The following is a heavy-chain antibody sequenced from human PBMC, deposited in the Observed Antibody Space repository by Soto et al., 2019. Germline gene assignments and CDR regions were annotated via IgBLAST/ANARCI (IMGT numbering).Heavy chain of an antibody. J-gene: IGHJ4*02. CDR2: IKSKTDGGAT. CDR3: TTDSYITNCYVPDY. D-gene: IGHD2-2*01. Sequence: PGGSLRLSCAASGFTFSNAWINWVRQAPGKGLEWVGRIKSKTDGGATDFAAPVKGRFAISRDDSKNMVYLQMNSLKTEDTAVYYCTTDSYITNCYVPDYWGQGTLVTVSS. CDR1: GFTFSNAW. V-gene: IGHV3-15*07.